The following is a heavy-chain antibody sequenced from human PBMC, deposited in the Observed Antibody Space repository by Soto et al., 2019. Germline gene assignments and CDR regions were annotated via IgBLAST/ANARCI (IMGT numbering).Heavy chain of an antibody. V-gene: IGHV2-5*02. D-gene: IGHD1-26*01. CDR2: IYWDDDM. CDR1: GFSLSTSGVG. CDR3: AYRRGGRYLFDF. J-gene: IGHJ4*02. Sequence: QITLKESGPTLVKHTQSLTLTCTFSGFSLSTSGVGVGWIRQPPGKALEWLALIYWDDDMRYSPSLKRRLTIPTDTSKNQVVLTMTNTNRVETAKYSGAYRRGGRYLFDFWGQGTLVTVSS.